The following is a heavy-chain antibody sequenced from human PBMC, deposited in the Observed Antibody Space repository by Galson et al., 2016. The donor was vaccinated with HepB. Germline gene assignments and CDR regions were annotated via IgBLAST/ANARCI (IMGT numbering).Heavy chain of an antibody. CDR1: GGSFSGYY. D-gene: IGHD4-11*01. J-gene: IGHJ6*02. V-gene: IGHV4-34*01. CDR3: ARVMTTVRRRFGRTLTSYAMDV. CDR2: INHSGST. Sequence: ETLSLTCAVYGGSFSGYYWSWIRQSPGKGLEWIGEINHSGSTNYNPPLNNRVTISVVASKNQFSLKMNAVTAADTAVYYCARVMTTVRRRFGRTLTSYAMDVWGQGTTVTVSS.